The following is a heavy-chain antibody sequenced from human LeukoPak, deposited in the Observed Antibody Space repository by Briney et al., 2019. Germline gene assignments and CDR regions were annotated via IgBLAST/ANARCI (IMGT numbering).Heavy chain of an antibody. CDR3: AREWGYAPQNWFDP. D-gene: IGHD3-16*01. J-gene: IGHJ5*02. CDR2: IYHSGST. CDR1: GGSISSGGYS. Sequence: PSQTLSLTCAVSGGSISSGGYSWSWIRQPPGKGLEWIGYIYHSGSTYYNPSLKSRVTISVDRSKNQFSLKLSSVTAADTAVYYCAREWGYAPQNWFDPWGQGTLVTVSS. V-gene: IGHV4-30-2*01.